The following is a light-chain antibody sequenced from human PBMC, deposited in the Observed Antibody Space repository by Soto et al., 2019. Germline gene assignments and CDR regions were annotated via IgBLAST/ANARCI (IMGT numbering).Light chain of an antibody. CDR1: SSGVGYYDY. CDR3: SSHSSSSAYYV. CDR2: EVN. J-gene: IGLJ1*01. V-gene: IGLV2-14*01. Sequence: SELTQPASVSGSPGQSITISCTGTSSGVGYYDYVSWYQHHSGKAPKLIIYEVNNRPSGVSNRFSGSKSVNTASLAISGLQAEDEADYYCSSHSSSSAYYVFGTGTKVTVL.